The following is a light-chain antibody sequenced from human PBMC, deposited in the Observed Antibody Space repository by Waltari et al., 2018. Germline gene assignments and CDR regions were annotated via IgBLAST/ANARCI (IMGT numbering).Light chain of an antibody. CDR1: SPNTGAGYA. CDR2: GNS. CDR3: QSYDSRLRVV. V-gene: IGLV1-40*01. J-gene: IGLJ2*01. Sequence: SVLTQPPSVSGPPGQRVTITCPGSSPNTGAGYAVPCYQQLPGTAPKVLIYGNSNRPSGVPDRFSGSKSGTSASLAITGLQAEDEADYYCQSYDSRLRVVFGGGTKVTVL.